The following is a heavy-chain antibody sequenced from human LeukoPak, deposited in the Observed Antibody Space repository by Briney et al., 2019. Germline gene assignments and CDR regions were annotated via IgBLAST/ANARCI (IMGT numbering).Heavy chain of an antibody. CDR1: GGSISSSSYS. CDR2: IYYSGST. Sequence: SETLSLTCTASGGSISSSSYSWGWIRQPPGKGLEWIGSIYYSGSTYYNPSLKSRVTISVDTSKNQFSLKLSSVTAADTAVYYCARQKGEFDYWGQGTLVTVSS. CDR3: ARQKGEFDY. V-gene: IGHV4-39*01. D-gene: IGHD3-10*01. J-gene: IGHJ4*02.